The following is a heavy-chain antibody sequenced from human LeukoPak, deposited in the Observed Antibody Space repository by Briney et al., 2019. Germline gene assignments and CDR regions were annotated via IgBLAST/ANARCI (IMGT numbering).Heavy chain of an antibody. CDR3: AKSSYYDASGYYREYYFDC. Sequence: PGGSLRLSCVPSGFSFSNYAMSWVRQAPGKGLEWVSSISGSGGSTHYADSVKGRFTISRDKTKNTLYLQMNSLRAEDTAVYYCAKSSYYDASGYYREYYFDCWGQGTLVTVSS. CDR1: GFSFSNYA. V-gene: IGHV3-23*01. J-gene: IGHJ4*02. CDR2: ISGSGGST. D-gene: IGHD3-22*01.